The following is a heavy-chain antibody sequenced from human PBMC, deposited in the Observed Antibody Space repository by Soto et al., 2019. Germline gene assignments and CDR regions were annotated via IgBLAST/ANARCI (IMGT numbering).Heavy chain of an antibody. J-gene: IGHJ4*02. CDR1: GGSFSGYY. V-gene: IGHV4-34*01. CDR3: ARGRVEMATDFVDY. CDR2: INHSGST. Sequence: QVQLQQWGAGLLKPSETLSLTCAVYGGSFSGYYWSWIRQPPGKGLEWIGEINHSGSTNYNPSLKSRVTISVDTSKNQFSLKLISVTAADTAVYYCARGRVEMATDFVDYWGQGTLVTVSS. D-gene: IGHD5-12*01.